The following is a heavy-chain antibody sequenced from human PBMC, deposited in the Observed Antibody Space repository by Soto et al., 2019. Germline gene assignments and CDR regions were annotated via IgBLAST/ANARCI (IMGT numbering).Heavy chain of an antibody. CDR2: INPNNGGT. Sequence: GASVKVSCKASGYTFNDYYIHWVRQAPGQGLEWMGWINPNNGGTNYAQKFQDSVTMTRDTSISTAYMELSRLRSDDTAVYYCARSFGDNAYYYGMDVWGQGTTVTVSS. D-gene: IGHD3-16*01. CDR3: ARSFGDNAYYYGMDV. CDR1: GYTFNDYY. V-gene: IGHV1-2*02. J-gene: IGHJ6*02.